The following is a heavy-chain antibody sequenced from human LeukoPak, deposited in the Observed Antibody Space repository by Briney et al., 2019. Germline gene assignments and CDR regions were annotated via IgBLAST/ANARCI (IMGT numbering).Heavy chain of an antibody. CDR1: GFTFSGSA. D-gene: IGHD3-22*01. Sequence: GGSLRLSCAASGFTFSGSAMHWVRQASGKGLEWVGRIRSKANSYATAYAASVKGRFTISRDDSKNTAYLQMNSLKTEDTAVYYCTRHHDSSGYYEDYWGQGTLVTVSS. CDR3: TRHHDSSGYYEDY. CDR2: IRSKANSYAT. J-gene: IGHJ4*02. V-gene: IGHV3-73*01.